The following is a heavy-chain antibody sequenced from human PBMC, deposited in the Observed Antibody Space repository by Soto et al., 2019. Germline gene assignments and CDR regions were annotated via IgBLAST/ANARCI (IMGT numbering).Heavy chain of an antibody. Sequence: PAELLGVPGALSVGSISSNGYSKGWIRQPPGEGLDWTRNIDFNGVTYYNPSIKSRVTISKDTAKNQFSQTLTSVTAADTAVYYCAKMLAGATRPRHTDSDYWGQGILVTGSS. CDR1: VGSISSNGYS. CDR3: AKMLAGATRPRHTDSDY. CDR2: IDFNGVT. V-gene: IGHV4-39*01. D-gene: IGHD2-15*01. J-gene: IGHJ4*02.